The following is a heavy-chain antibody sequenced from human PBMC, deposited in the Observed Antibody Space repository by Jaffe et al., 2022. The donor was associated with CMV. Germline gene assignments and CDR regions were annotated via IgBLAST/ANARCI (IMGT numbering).Heavy chain of an antibody. J-gene: IGHJ6*02. D-gene: IGHD1-26*01. CDR3: AKEGVGATTGDYYYYGMDV. CDR1: GFIFSSYG. Sequence: QVQLVESGGGVVQPGRSLRLSCAASGFIFSSYGMHWVRQAPGKGLEWVAVISYDGSNKYYADSVKGRFTISRDNSKNTLYLQMNSLRAEDTAVYYCAKEGVGATTGDYYYYGMDVWGQGTTVTVSS. CDR2: ISYDGSNK. V-gene: IGHV3-30*18.